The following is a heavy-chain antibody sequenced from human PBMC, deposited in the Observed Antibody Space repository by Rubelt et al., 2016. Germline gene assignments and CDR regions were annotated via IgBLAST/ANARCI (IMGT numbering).Heavy chain of an antibody. V-gene: IGHV4-4*02. CDR2: IDYSGAT. CDR1: GDSINSPNW. CDR3: ARYDGVMGQNDP. Sequence: QVQLQESGPGLVRPSGTLSLTCGVSGDSINSPNWWNWVRQPPGKGLEWIGTIDYSGATYYNPSIQSRVTIFVDTSKNQFSLKLSSVTAADAAVYYCARYDGVMGQNDPWGQGTLVTVSS. D-gene: IGHD2-8*01. J-gene: IGHJ5*02.